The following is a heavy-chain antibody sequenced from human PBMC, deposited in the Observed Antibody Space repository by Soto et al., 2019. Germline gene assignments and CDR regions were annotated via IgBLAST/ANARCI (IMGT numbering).Heavy chain of an antibody. CDR1: GFTFSSYA. CDR2: IHRSASIT. CDR3: SKEEVVAVYYYYGMDV. D-gene: IGHD2-15*01. Sequence: PGGSLRLSCASSGFTFSSYAMSLVRKPPGKRLEWVTVIHRSASITYYADSEEGQFTNTRDKSMNALYLQMNSLRDDDTAVYYCSKEEVVAVYYYYGMDVWGQGTTVTVSS. J-gene: IGHJ6*02. V-gene: IGHV3-23*01.